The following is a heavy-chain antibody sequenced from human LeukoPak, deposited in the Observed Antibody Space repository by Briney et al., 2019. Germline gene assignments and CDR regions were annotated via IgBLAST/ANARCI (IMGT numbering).Heavy chain of an antibody. CDR3: AKGAKRVVGATTHWFDP. V-gene: IGHV3-21*01. CDR2: IGFSTTYI. J-gene: IGHJ5*02. D-gene: IGHD1-26*01. Sequence: GGSLRLSRAGSAFTFSSHTINWVRQAPGRGLEWVSCIGFSTTYIHYADSVKGRFTVTRDNAKGSVSLQMNSLRDEDTAVYYCAKGAKRVVGATTHWFDPWGQGTLVTVSS. CDR1: AFTFSSHT.